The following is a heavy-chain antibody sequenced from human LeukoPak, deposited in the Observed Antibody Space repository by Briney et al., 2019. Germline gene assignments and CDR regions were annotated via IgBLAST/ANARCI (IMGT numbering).Heavy chain of an antibody. CDR2: INHSGST. CDR3: ARLRATDAFDI. D-gene: IGHD1-26*01. Sequence: SETLSLTCAVYGGSFSGYYWSWIRQPPGKGLEWIGEINHSGSTNYNPSLKSRVTISVDTSKNQFSLKLSSVTAADTAVYYCARLRATDAFDIWGQGTMVTVSS. J-gene: IGHJ3*02. CDR1: GGSFSGYY. V-gene: IGHV4-34*01.